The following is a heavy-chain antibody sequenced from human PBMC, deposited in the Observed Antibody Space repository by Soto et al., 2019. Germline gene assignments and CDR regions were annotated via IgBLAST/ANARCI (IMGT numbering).Heavy chain of an antibody. CDR1: GGTFSSYA. Sequence: SVKVSCKASGGTFSSYAISWVRQAPGQGLEWMGGIIPIFGTANYAQKFQGRVTITADESTSTAYMELSSLRSEDTAVYYCATFVYYDSSGYYWRSIDYWGRGTLVTVS. CDR2: IIPIFGTA. CDR3: ATFVYYDSSGYYWRSIDY. V-gene: IGHV1-69*13. J-gene: IGHJ4*02. D-gene: IGHD3-22*01.